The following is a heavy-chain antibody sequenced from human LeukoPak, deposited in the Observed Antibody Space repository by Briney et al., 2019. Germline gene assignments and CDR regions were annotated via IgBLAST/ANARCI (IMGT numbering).Heavy chain of an antibody. D-gene: IGHD5-18*01. Sequence: ASVKVSCKASGYTFTGYYMHWVRQAPGQGLEWMGGIIPIFGTANYAQKFQGRVTITADESTSTAYMELSSLRSEDTAVYYCATTGRYSEGDRKLDPWGQGTLVTVSS. J-gene: IGHJ5*02. CDR1: GYTFTGYY. CDR3: ATTGRYSEGDRKLDP. V-gene: IGHV1-69*13. CDR2: IIPIFGTA.